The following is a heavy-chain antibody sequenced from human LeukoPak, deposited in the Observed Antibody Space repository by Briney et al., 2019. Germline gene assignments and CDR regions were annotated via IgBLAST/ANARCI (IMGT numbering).Heavy chain of an antibody. V-gene: IGHV3-53*01. CDR1: GFTVSSNS. J-gene: IGHJ3*02. D-gene: IGHD3-10*01. CDR2: IYSDNT. CDR3: ARDIITMVRGVIITVDAFDI. Sequence: GGSLRLSCTVSGFTVSSNSMSWVRQAPGKGLEWVSFIYSDNTHYSDSVKGRFTISRDNSKNTLYLQMNSLRAEDTAVYYCARDIITMVRGVIITVDAFDIWGQGTMVTVSS.